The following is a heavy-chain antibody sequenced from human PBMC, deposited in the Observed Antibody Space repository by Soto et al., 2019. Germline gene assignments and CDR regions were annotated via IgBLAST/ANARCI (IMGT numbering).Heavy chain of an antibody. CDR2: FDPEDGET. J-gene: IGHJ4*02. D-gene: IGHD1-1*01. V-gene: IGHV1-24*01. CDR1: GHTLTELS. Sequence: QVQLVQSGAEVRKPGASVKVSCKVSGHTLTELSMPWVRQAPGKGLEWMGGFDPEDGETISAHKFQGRVTVTEDTSTDSTYLELSSRRSEDTAVYYCAAGGTRWLHSPFDYWGQGTLVTISS. CDR3: AAGGTRWLHSPFDY.